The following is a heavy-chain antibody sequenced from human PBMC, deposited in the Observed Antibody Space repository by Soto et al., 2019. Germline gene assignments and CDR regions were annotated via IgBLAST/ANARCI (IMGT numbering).Heavy chain of an antibody. CDR1: GFTFDDYA. V-gene: IGHV3-9*01. J-gene: IGHJ6*02. D-gene: IGHD3-22*01. CDR3: GASRGFDSSGYSGYYYGMDV. Sequence: EVQLVESGGGLVQPGRSLRLSCAASGFTFDDYAMHWVRQRPGRGLEWVSGITWNSDEIGYPDSVKGRFSISRDNAKKXXYXXMNSLRPDDTALYYCGASRGFDSSGYSGYYYGMDVWGQGATVTVSS. CDR2: ITWNSDEI.